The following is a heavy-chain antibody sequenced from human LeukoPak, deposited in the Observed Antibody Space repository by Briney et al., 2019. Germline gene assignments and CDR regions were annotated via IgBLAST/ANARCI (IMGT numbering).Heavy chain of an antibody. CDR3: ARGRSMVLGVSPPYYYGMDG. Sequence: ASVKVSCRASGYTFTSYDINRVRQATGQGPEWMGWMNPHSGNTGYAQKFQGRVTMTRNTSISAAHMELSSLRSDDTAVYYCARGRSMVLGVSPPYYYGMDGWGQGTTITVSS. J-gene: IGHJ6*02. D-gene: IGHD3-10*01. V-gene: IGHV1-8*01. CDR2: MNPHSGNT. CDR1: GYTFTSYD.